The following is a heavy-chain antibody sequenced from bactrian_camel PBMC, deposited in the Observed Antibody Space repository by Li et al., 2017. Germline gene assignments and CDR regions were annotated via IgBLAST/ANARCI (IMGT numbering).Heavy chain of an antibody. CDR3: ATEVVPYY. V-gene: IGHV3S10*01. J-gene: IGHJ4*01. Sequence: EVQLVESGGGSVQSGGSLRLSCVPNGMTYTICNMSWYRQPHGKGRELVARIGSDNATQYGDSVKDRFTISRDNAKNTVTLGLNSLKIEDMAMYYCATEVVPYYWGQGTQVTVS. D-gene: IGHD7*01. CDR1: GMTYTICN. CDR2: IGSDNAT.